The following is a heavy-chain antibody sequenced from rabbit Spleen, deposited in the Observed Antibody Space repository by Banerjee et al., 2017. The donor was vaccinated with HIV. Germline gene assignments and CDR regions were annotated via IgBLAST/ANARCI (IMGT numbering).Heavy chain of an antibody. D-gene: IGHD4-1*01. CDR2: INTATGNA. J-gene: IGHJ4*01. CDR3: AGDVAGVIRWNFNL. Sequence: QEQLEEAGGGLVKREGSLTPSCKASGFFFSDRDVMCWGRQAPGKGLKWIACINTATGNAVYASWANGRFSISKTSPTTVTLQMTSLAASDSATYFCAGDVAGVIRWNFNLWGPGTLVTVS. V-gene: IGHV1S45*01. CDR1: GFFFSDRDV.